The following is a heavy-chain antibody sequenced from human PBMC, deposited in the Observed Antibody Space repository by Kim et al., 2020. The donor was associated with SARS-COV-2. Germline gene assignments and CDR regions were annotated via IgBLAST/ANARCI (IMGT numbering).Heavy chain of an antibody. D-gene: IGHD2-2*01. Sequence: SETLSLTCGVSGGSISSGGYSWSWIRQPPGKGLEWIGYIYHSGSTYYNPSLKSRVTISVDRSKNQFSLKLSSVTAADTAVYYCARAVVPPNWFDPWGQGTLVTVSS. V-gene: IGHV4-30-2*01. CDR1: GGSISSGGYS. CDR3: ARAVVPPNWFDP. J-gene: IGHJ5*02. CDR2: IYHSGST.